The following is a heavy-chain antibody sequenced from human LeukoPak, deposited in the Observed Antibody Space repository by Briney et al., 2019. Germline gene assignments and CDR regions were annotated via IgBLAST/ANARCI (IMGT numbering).Heavy chain of an antibody. D-gene: IGHD3-3*01. J-gene: IGHJ4*02. V-gene: IGHV1-69*02. Sequence: SVKVSCKASGGTLITHYISWVRQAPGQGLEWMGRIVPMVGIANYAQKFQGRVTITADRSTNTAYTEVRSLKFEDTAVYYCAGHTSRGHYYYFDSWGQGALVTVSA. CDR2: IVPMVGIA. CDR1: GGTLITHY. CDR3: AGHTSRGHYYYFDS.